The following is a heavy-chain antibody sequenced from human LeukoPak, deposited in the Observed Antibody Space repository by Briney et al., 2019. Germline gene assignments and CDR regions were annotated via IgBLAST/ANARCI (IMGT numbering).Heavy chain of an antibody. Sequence: SETLSLTCTVSGGSISSYYWSWIRQPPGKGLEWIGYIYYSGSTNYNPSLKSRVTLSVDTSKNQFSLKLRSVTAADTAVYYCARESVGATPPYFDYWGQGTLVTVSS. CDR3: ARESVGATPPYFDY. V-gene: IGHV4-59*01. J-gene: IGHJ4*02. D-gene: IGHD1-26*01. CDR1: GGSISSYY. CDR2: IYYSGST.